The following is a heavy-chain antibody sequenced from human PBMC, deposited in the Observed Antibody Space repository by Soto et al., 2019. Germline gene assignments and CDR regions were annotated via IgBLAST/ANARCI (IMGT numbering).Heavy chain of an antibody. CDR2: IYSGGYT. J-gene: IGHJ4*02. V-gene: IGHV3-53*01. Sequence: EVQLVESGGGLIQPGGSVRLSCAVSEFTVSNNYMSWVRQAPGKGLEGVSVIYSGGYTAYGDSVKGRFTISRDNSKNTLFLQIKGRGAAAPAVYSGGTHPGGGGYWGQGTLVTVSS. CDR3: GTHPGGGGY. CDR1: EFTVSNNY. D-gene: IGHD3-10*01.